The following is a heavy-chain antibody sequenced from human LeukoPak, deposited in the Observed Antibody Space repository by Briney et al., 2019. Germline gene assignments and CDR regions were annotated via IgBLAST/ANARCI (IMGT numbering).Heavy chain of an antibody. CDR3: ARGALYYDFWRTGEDY. CDR1: GFTFSTYR. V-gene: IGHV3-33*01. Sequence: GGSLRLSCAASGFTFSTYRMHRVRQAPGKGLERVAVIWYDGSNKYYADCVKGRFTSSRDNSQNTLYLHMNSLRAEDTAVYYCARGALYYDFWRTGEDYWGQGTLVTVSS. D-gene: IGHD3-3*01. CDR2: IWYDGSNK. J-gene: IGHJ4*02.